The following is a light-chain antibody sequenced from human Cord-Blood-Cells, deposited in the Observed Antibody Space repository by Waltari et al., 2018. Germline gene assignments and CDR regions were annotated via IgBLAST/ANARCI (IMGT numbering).Light chain of an antibody. J-gene: IGLJ1*01. CDR3: AAWDDSLNGYV. Sequence: QSVLTKPPSASGTPGQRVTISCSGSSSNTGCNTVNWYQQLPGTAPKLRIYSNNQRTSRVPDRFSGAKSGASASLAISGLQSEDEADYDGAAWDDSLNGYVFGTGTKVTVL. V-gene: IGLV1-44*01. CDR1: SSNTGCNT. CDR2: SNN.